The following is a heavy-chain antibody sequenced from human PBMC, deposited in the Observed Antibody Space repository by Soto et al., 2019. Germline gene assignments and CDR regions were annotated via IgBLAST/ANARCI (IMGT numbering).Heavy chain of an antibody. Sequence: ASVKVSRKASGYTFTSYAMHWVRQAPGQRLEWMGWINAGNGNTKYSQKSQGRVTITRDTSASTAYMELSSLRSEDTAVYYCARVEYCSGGSCYRSFDYWGQGTLVTVSS. CDR2: INAGNGNT. CDR3: ARVEYCSGGSCYRSFDY. J-gene: IGHJ4*02. CDR1: GYTFTSYA. D-gene: IGHD2-15*01. V-gene: IGHV1-3*01.